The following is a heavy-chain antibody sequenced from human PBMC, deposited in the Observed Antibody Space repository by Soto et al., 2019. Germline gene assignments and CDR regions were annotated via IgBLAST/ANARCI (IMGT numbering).Heavy chain of an antibody. V-gene: IGHV1-69*06. CDR2: IIPIFGTA. CDR1: GGTFSSYA. D-gene: IGHD2-2*01. Sequence: QVQLVQSGAEVKKPGSSVKVSCKASGGTFSSYAISWVRQAPGQGLEWMGGIIPIFGTANYAQKFQGRVTITADKSTSTAYMGLSSLRAEDKAVYYCERGVERYIVVVPAAIQYYYYYGMDVWGQGTTVTVSS. CDR3: ERGVERYIVVVPAAIQYYYYYGMDV. J-gene: IGHJ6*02.